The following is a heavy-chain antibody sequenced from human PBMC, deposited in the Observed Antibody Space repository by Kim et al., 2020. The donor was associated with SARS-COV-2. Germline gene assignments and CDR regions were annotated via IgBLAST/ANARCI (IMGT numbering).Heavy chain of an antibody. Sequence: YNPSLKSRVTISVDTSKNQFSLKLSSVTAADTAVYYCASGFSSSWYIVYWGQGTLVTVSS. J-gene: IGHJ4*02. CDR3: ASGFSSSWYIVY. D-gene: IGHD6-13*01. V-gene: IGHV4-34*01.